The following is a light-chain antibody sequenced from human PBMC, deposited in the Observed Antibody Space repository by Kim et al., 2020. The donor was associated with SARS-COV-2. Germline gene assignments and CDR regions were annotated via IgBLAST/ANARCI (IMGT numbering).Light chain of an antibody. CDR3: QHYTRQDDTSPRT. J-gene: IGKJ1*01. V-gene: IGKV3-20*01. Sequence: RATLSCRASKIVCFAYVAWYQQKPGQAPRLLIYATSSRATGIPARFSGSGSGTGFTLTISRLEPEDFATYYCQHYTRQDDTSPRTFGQGTKVDIK. CDR1: KIVCFAY. CDR2: ATS.